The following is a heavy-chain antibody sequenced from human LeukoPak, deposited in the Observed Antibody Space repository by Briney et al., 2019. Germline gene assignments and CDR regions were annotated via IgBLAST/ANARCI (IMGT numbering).Heavy chain of an antibody. D-gene: IGHD3-3*01. J-gene: IGHJ5*02. Sequence: ASVKVSCKASGYTFTSYDINWVRQATGQGLEWMGWMNPNSGNTGYAQKFQGRVTMTRNTSISTAYMELSSLRSEDTAVYYCARGSTIFGVVATPYPNNWFDPWGQGTLVAVSS. CDR1: GYTFTSYD. CDR2: MNPNSGNT. CDR3: ARGSTIFGVVATPYPNNWFDP. V-gene: IGHV1-8*01.